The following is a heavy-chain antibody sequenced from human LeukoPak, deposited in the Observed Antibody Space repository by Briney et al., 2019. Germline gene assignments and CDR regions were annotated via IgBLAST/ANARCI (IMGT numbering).Heavy chain of an antibody. CDR2: IYYSGST. D-gene: IGHD1-26*01. Sequence: SETLSLTCTVSGGSISSSSYYWGWIRQPPGKGLEWIGSIYYSGSTYYNPSLKSRVTISVDTSKNQFSLKLSSVTAADTAVYYCARERLRGATNSGWFDPWGQGTLVTVSS. CDR1: GGSISSSSYY. V-gene: IGHV4-39*07. J-gene: IGHJ5*02. CDR3: ARERLRGATNSGWFDP.